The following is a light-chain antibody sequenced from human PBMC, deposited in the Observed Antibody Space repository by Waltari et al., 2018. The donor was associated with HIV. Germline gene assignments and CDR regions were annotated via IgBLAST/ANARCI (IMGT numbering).Light chain of an antibody. V-gene: IGKV1-5*03. CDR2: KAS. Sequence: DIQMTQSPATLSASVGDRVTITCRASHDVYTWLAWYQQKPGQVPKIMIYKASTLASGVPARFSVSGWGTDFTLTIASLQPEDYATYYCLYYGSPSKTFGPGTKVDI. CDR1: HDVYTW. J-gene: IGKJ1*01. CDR3: LYYGSPSKT.